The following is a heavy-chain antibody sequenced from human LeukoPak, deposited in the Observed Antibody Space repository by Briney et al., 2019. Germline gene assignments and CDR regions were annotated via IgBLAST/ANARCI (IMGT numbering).Heavy chain of an antibody. V-gene: IGHV1-18*01. J-gene: IGHJ6*02. Sequence: ASVKVSCKASGYTFTSYGISWVRQAPGQGLEWMGWISAYNGNTNYAQKLQGRVTMTTDTSTSTAYMELRSLRSDDTAVYYCARSDYYGSSGYGYYYGMDVWGQGTTVTVSS. CDR2: ISAYNGNT. CDR3: ARSDYYGSSGYGYYYGMDV. CDR1: GYTFTSYG. D-gene: IGHD3-22*01.